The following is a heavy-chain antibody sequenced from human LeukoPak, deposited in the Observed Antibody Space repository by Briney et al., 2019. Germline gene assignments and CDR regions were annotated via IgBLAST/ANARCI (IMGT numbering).Heavy chain of an antibody. D-gene: IGHD5-12*01. CDR3: ARVKKWLPLVHFDY. CDR2: IYYRGST. Sequence: SEILSLTCTVAGGSISSYYWSWIRQPPGKGLGWVGYIYYRGSTNYNPSLKSRVTISVDTYKNQFSLKLTATTAADTAVYYGARVKKWLPLVHFDYWGQGTLVTVSS. J-gene: IGHJ4*02. CDR1: GGSISSYY. V-gene: IGHV4-59*01.